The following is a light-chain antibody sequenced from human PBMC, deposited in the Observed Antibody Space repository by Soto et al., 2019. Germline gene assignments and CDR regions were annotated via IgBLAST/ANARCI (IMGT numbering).Light chain of an antibody. J-gene: IGKJ1*01. CDR1: QSVSNNF. V-gene: IGKV3-20*01. Sequence: EIVLTRSPGTLSLSPGERATLSCRASQSVSNNFLAWYQQKPGQAPRLLVFDASKRPTGIPDRFSGSGSGTDFTLTISRLEPEDFGVYYCQQYGTSPPRTFGQGTKVEIK. CDR3: QQYGTSPPRT. CDR2: DAS.